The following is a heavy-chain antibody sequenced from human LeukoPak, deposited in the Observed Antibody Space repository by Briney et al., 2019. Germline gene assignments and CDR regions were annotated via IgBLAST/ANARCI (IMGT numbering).Heavy chain of an antibody. V-gene: IGHV1-18*01. D-gene: IGHD5-12*01. Sequence: ASVKVSCKASRYTFTSYGISWVRQAPGQGLEWMGWISAYNGNTNYAQKLQGRVTMTTDTSTSTAYMELRSLRSDDTAVYYCARDLRAFVATKGFDYWGQGTLVTVSS. J-gene: IGHJ4*02. CDR3: ARDLRAFVATKGFDY. CDR2: ISAYNGNT. CDR1: RYTFTSYG.